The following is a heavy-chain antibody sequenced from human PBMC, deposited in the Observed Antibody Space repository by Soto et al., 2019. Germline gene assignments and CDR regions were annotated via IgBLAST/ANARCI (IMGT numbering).Heavy chain of an antibody. CDR2: IIPIFGPA. CDR1: GGTFSSYA. J-gene: IGHJ6*02. Sequence: ASVKASWKASGGTFSSYAIRRVRQASGHQLRWMGRIIPIFGPANYAQKFQGRVTTTADKSTSTAYMELSSLRSEDTAVYYCARARLHCSSTSCSLNYYYSGMDVWGQGITLTVSS. V-gene: IGHV1-69*06. D-gene: IGHD2-2*01. CDR3: ARARLHCSSTSCSLNYYYSGMDV.